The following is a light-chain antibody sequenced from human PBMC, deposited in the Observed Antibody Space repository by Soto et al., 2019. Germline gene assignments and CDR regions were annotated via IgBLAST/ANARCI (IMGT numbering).Light chain of an antibody. CDR3: QQSYSNLWT. V-gene: IGKV1-39*01. CDR1: QSISSY. Sequence: DIPMTQSPSSLSASVGDRVTITCRASQSISSYLNWYQQKPGKAPKLLIYAASSLQSGVPSRFSGSGSGTDFTLTISSLQPEDFATYYCQQSYSNLWTFGQGTKVEIK. CDR2: AAS. J-gene: IGKJ1*01.